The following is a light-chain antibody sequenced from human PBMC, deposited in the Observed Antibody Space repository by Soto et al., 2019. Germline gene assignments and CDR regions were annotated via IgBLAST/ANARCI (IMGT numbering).Light chain of an antibody. CDR1: QSVDSNY. J-gene: IGKJ1*01. V-gene: IGKV3-20*01. Sequence: EIVLTQSPGTLSLSPGEEAALSCRASQSVDSNYLAWYQQKPGQAPRLLIYDASNRATGIPARFSGSGSGTEFTLTISSLQSEDFATYYCQQYYSYPRTFGQGTKVDI. CDR3: QQYYSYPRT. CDR2: DAS.